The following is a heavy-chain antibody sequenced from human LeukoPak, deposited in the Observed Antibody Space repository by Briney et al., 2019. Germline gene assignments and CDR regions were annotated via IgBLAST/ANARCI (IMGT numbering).Heavy chain of an antibody. CDR2: IKQDGSEE. V-gene: IGHV3-7*01. CDR3: AREGDIVVVPAAPGDV. J-gene: IGHJ6*04. CDR1: GFTFSSYW. Sequence: GGSLRLSCAAPGFTFSSYWMSWVRQAPGKGLEWVANIKQDGSEEYYVDSVKGRFTISRDNAKNSLYLQMNSLRAEDTAVYYCAREGDIVVVPAAPGDVWGKGTTVTVSS. D-gene: IGHD2-2*01.